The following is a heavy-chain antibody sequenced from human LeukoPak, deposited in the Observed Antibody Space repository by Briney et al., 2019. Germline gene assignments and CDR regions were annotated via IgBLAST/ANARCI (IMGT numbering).Heavy chain of an antibody. V-gene: IGHV4-4*07. D-gene: IGHD3-10*01. CDR2: IYTSGST. CDR3: ARGGYYGSGSHPYYFDY. Sequence: SETLSLTCTVSGGSISSYYWSWIRQPAGKGLEWIGRIYTSGSTNYNTSLKSRVTISVDTSKNQFSLKLSSVTAADTAVYYCARGGYYGSGSHPYYFDYWGQGTLVTVSS. J-gene: IGHJ4*02. CDR1: GGSISSYY.